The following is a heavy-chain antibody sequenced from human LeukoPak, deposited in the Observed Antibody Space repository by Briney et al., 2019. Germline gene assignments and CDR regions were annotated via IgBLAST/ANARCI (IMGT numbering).Heavy chain of an antibody. D-gene: IGHD3-9*01. CDR1: GFTFSSYA. CDR3: ARVRYFDWSVDY. Sequence: GGSLRLSCAASGFTFSSYAMHWVRQAPGKGLEYVSAISSNGGSTYYANSVKGRFTIFRDNSKNTLYLQMGSLRAEDMAVYYCARVRYFDWSVDYWGQGTLVTVSS. J-gene: IGHJ4*02. V-gene: IGHV3-64*01. CDR2: ISSNGGST.